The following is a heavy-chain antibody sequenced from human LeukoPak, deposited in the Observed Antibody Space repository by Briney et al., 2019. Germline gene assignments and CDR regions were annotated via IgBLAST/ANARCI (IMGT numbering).Heavy chain of an antibody. CDR2: IYYSGST. Sequence: SETLSLTCTVSGGSISSGDYYWSWIRQPPGKGLEWIGYIYYSGSTYYNPSLKSRVTISVDTSKNQFSLKLSSVTAADTAVYYCAREGAYCGGDCYSQSFDYWGQGTLVTVSS. V-gene: IGHV4-30-4*01. CDR3: AREGAYCGGDCYSQSFDY. D-gene: IGHD2-21*02. CDR1: GGSISSGDYY. J-gene: IGHJ4*02.